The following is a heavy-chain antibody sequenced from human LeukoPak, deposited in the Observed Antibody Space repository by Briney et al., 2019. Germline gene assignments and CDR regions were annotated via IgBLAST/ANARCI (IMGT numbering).Heavy chain of an antibody. V-gene: IGHV1-2*02. CDR1: GYTFTVYY. CDR3: ARDRDDILTGD. J-gene: IGHJ4*02. CDR2: INPNSGGT. D-gene: IGHD3-9*01. Sequence: ASVKVSCKASGYTFTVYYMHWVRQAPGQGVEWMGWINPNSGGTNYAQKFQGRVTMTRDTSISTAYMELSRLRADDTAVYYCARDRDDILTGDWGQGTLVTVSS.